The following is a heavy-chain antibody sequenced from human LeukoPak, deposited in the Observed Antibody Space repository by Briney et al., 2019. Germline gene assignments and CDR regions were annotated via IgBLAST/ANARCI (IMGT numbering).Heavy chain of an antibody. J-gene: IGHJ3*02. CDR1: GGTFSSYA. D-gene: IGHD6-19*01. V-gene: IGHV1-69*13. CDR3: ARVEGSGWYGDAFDI. Sequence: ASVKVSCKASGGTFSSYAISWVRQAPGQGLEWMGGIIPTFGTANYAQKFQGRVTITADESTSTAYMELSSLRSEDTAVYYCARVEGSGWYGDAFDIWGQGTMVTVSS. CDR2: IIPTFGTA.